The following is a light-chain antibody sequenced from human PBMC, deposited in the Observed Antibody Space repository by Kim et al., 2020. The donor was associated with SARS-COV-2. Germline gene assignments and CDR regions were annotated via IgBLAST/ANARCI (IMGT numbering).Light chain of an antibody. CDR2: GAS. Sequence: VSPGERATLSCRASQSVTSNLAWYQQKPGQPPRLLIYGASSRATGFPARFSGSGSGTEFTLTISSLQPEDFVVYYCQQYNDWPFTFGGGTKVDIK. CDR1: QSVTSN. J-gene: IGKJ4*01. CDR3: QQYNDWPFT. V-gene: IGKV3-15*01.